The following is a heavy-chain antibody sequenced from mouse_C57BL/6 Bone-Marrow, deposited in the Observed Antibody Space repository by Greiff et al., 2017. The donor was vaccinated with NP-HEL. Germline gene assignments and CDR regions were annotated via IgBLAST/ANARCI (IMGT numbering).Heavy chain of an antibody. V-gene: IGHV3-6*01. CDR2: ISYDGSN. Sequence: EVKVEESGPGLVKPSQSLSLTCSVTGYSITSGYYWNWIRQFPGNKLEWMGYISYDGSNNYNPSLKNRISITRDTSKNQFFLKLNSVTTEDTATYYCARAPYGNYFYWGQGTTLTVSS. CDR3: ARAPYGNYFY. J-gene: IGHJ2*01. D-gene: IGHD2-1*01. CDR1: GYSITSGYY.